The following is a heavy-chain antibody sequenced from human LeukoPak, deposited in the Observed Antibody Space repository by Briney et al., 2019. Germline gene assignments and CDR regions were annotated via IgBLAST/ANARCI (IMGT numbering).Heavy chain of an antibody. D-gene: IGHD2-15*01. V-gene: IGHV3-23*01. Sequence: GGSLRLSCAASGFTFSSYAMSWVRQAPGKGLEWVSAISGSGGSTYYADSVKGRFTISRDNSENTLYLQMNSLRAEDTAVYYCAKDIRYCSGGSCYPHDAFDIWGQGTMVTVSS. CDR1: GFTFSSYA. CDR2: ISGSGGST. J-gene: IGHJ3*02. CDR3: AKDIRYCSGGSCYPHDAFDI.